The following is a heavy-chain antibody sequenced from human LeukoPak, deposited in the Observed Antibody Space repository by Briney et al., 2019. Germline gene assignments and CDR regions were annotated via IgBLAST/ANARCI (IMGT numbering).Heavy chain of an antibody. Sequence: PGGSLRLSCAASGFTFSSYWMHWVRQAPGKGLVWVSRINSDGSSTSYADSVKGRFTISRDNAKNTLYLQMNSLRAEDTAVYYCARVHGAYPFDYWGQGTLVTVSS. J-gene: IGHJ4*02. CDR1: GFTFSSYW. D-gene: IGHD4/OR15-4a*01. V-gene: IGHV3-74*01. CDR3: ARVHGAYPFDY. CDR2: INSDGSST.